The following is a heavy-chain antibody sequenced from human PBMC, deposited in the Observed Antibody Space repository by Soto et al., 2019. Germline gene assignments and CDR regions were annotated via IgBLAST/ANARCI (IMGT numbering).Heavy chain of an antibody. CDR1: GFTFSDYY. D-gene: IGHD2-15*01. V-gene: IGHV3-11*01. CDR3: AGLVVVALATWFDP. J-gene: IGHJ5*02. CDR2: ISSSGSTI. Sequence: QVQLVESGGGVVKPGGSLRLSCAASGFTFSDYYMSWIRQAPGKGLEWVSYISSSGSTIYYADSVKGRFTISRDNAKSSLYLQMISLRAEDTAVYYCAGLVVVALATWFDPWGQGTLVTVSS.